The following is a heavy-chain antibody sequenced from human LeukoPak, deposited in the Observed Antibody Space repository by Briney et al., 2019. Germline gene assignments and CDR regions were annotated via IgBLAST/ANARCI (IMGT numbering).Heavy chain of an antibody. CDR3: ARGTTVNGRTFDY. V-gene: IGHV1-2*02. CDR1: GYTFTGYY. D-gene: IGHD4-11*01. J-gene: IGHJ4*02. CDR2: INPNSGGT. Sequence: ASVKVSCKASGYTFTGYYMHWVRQAPGQGLEWMGWINPNSGGTSYAQKFQGRVTMTRDTSISTAYMELSRLRSDDTAVYYCARGTTVNGRTFDYWGQGTLVTVSS.